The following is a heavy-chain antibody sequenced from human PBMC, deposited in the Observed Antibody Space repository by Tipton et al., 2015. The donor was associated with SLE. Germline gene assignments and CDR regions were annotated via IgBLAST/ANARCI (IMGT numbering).Heavy chain of an antibody. Sequence: SLRLSCAASGFTVSSNYMSWVRQAPGKGLEWVSVIYSGGSTYYADSVKGRFTISRDNSMNTLYLQMNSLRAEDTAVYYCAKALGAVADYFDYWGQGTLVTVSS. V-gene: IGHV3-66*02. D-gene: IGHD6-19*01. CDR3: AKALGAVADYFDY. J-gene: IGHJ4*02. CDR2: IYSGGST. CDR1: GFTVSSNY.